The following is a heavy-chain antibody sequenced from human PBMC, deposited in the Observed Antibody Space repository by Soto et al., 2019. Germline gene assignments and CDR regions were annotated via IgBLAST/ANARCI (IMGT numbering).Heavy chain of an antibody. CDR3: ARDRRYSGYDYQDYYYGMDV. CDR2: TYYRSKWYN. D-gene: IGHD5-12*01. J-gene: IGHJ6*02. Sequence: SQTLSLTCVISGDSVSSNSAAWNWIRQSPSRGLEWLGRTYYRSKWYNDYAVSVKSRITINPDTSKNQFSLQLNSVTPEDTAVYYCARDRRYSGYDYQDYYYGMDVWGHGTTVTVSS. V-gene: IGHV6-1*01. CDR1: GDSVSSNSAA.